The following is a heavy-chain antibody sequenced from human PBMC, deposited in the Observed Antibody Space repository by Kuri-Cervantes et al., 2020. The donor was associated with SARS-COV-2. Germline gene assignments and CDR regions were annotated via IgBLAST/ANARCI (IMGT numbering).Heavy chain of an antibody. CDR1: GGSFSGYY. CDR2: IYYSGST. V-gene: IGHV4-59*08. D-gene: IGHD3-10*01. CDR3: ASLWFGEPGYYFDY. Sequence: SETLSLTCAVYGGSFSGYYWSWIRQPPGKGLEWIGYIYYSGSTNYNPSLKSRVTISVDTSKNQFSLKLSSVTAADTAVYYCASLWFGEPGYYFDYWGQGTLVTVSS. J-gene: IGHJ4*02.